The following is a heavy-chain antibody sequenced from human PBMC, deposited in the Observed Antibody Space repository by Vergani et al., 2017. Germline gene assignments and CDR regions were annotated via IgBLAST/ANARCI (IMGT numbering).Heavy chain of an antibody. CDR3: ARDGYCSSTSCPYYYGMDV. D-gene: IGHD2-2*03. V-gene: IGHV1-69*08. Sequence: QVQLVQSGAEVKKPGSSVKVSCKASGGTFSSYTISWVRQAPGQGLEWMGRIIPILERANSAQKFQDRVTITADKSTSTAYMELSILRSEDTAVYYCARDGYCSSTSCPYYYGMDVWGQGTTVTVSS. CDR2: IIPILERA. CDR1: GGTFSSYT. J-gene: IGHJ6*02.